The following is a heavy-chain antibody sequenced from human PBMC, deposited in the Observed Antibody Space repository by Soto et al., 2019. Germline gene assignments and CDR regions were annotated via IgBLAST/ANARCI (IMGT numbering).Heavy chain of an antibody. V-gene: IGHV1-69*06. Sequence: SVKVSCKASGGTFSSYAISWVRQAPGQGLEWMGGIIPIFGTANYAQKFQGRVTITADKSTSTAYMELSSLRSEDTAVYYCASPTPYYYDSSGYYPYYYYYGMDVWGQGTTVTVSS. D-gene: IGHD3-22*01. CDR2: IIPIFGTA. J-gene: IGHJ6*02. CDR1: GGTFSSYA. CDR3: ASPTPYYYDSSGYYPYYYYYGMDV.